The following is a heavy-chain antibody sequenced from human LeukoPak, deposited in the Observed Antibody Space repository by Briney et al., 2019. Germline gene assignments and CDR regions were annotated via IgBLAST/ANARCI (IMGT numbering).Heavy chain of an antibody. D-gene: IGHD3-9*01. CDR3: ARWDPSFDAFSDAFDI. J-gene: IGHJ3*02. CDR1: GGSISSYY. CDR2: IYYSGRT. Sequence: SETLSLTCTVSGGSISSYYWSWIRQPPGKGLEWIGYIYYSGRTHYNPSLKSPVTISVDTSKNQFSLNLSSVTAADTAVYYCARWDPSFDAFSDAFDIWGQGTMVTVSS. V-gene: IGHV4-59*01.